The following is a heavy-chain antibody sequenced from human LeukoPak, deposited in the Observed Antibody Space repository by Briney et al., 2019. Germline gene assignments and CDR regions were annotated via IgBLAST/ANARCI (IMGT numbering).Heavy chain of an antibody. D-gene: IGHD3-16*01. V-gene: IGHV3-48*04. Sequence: GGSLRLSCAASGFTFSSYSMNWVRQAPGKGLEWVSYISSSGGTISYADSVKGRFTISRDNAKNALYLQMNSLRAEDTANYYCARGGNWFDPWGQGTLVTVSP. CDR2: ISSSGGTI. J-gene: IGHJ5*02. CDR1: GFTFSSYS. CDR3: ARGGNWFDP.